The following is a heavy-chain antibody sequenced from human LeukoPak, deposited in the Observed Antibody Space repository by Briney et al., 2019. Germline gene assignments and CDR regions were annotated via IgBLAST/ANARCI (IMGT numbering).Heavy chain of an antibody. CDR3: AKQMYYYDSSGYYRTFDY. CDR1: GFTFSSYA. CDR2: ISGSGGST. J-gene: IGHJ4*02. V-gene: IGHV3-23*01. Sequence: GGSLRLSCAASGFTFSSYAMSWVRQAPGKGLEWFSAISGSGGSTYYADSVKGRFTISRDNSKNTLYLQMNSLRAEDTAVYYCAKQMYYYDSSGYYRTFDYWGQGTLVTVSS. D-gene: IGHD3-22*01.